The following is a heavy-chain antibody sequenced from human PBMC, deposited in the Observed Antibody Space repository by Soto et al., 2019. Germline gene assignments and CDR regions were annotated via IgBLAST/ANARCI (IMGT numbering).Heavy chain of an antibody. J-gene: IGHJ6*02. CDR1: GFTFSSYG. CDR2: IWYDVSNK. V-gene: IGHV3-33*01. D-gene: IGHD3-3*01. Sequence: GGSLRLSCAASGFTFSSYGMHWVRQAPGKGLEWVAVIWYDVSNKYYADSVKGRFTISRDNSKNTLYLQMNSLRAEDTAVYYCARELDAIFGTEGDYYYYYGMDVWGQGTTVTVSS. CDR3: ARELDAIFGTEGDYYYYYGMDV.